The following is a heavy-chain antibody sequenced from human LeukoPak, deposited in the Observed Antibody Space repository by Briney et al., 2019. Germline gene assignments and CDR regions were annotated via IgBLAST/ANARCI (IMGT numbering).Heavy chain of an antibody. CDR3: ATEGYYDSSGYYTDY. Sequence: ASVKVSCKVSGYTLTELSMHWVRQAPGKGFGWMGRFDPEKGETIYAQKFQGRVTMTEDKSTDTAYMELSSLRSEDTAVYYCATEGYYDSSGYYTDYWGQGTLVTVSS. V-gene: IGHV1-24*01. CDR1: GYTLTELS. CDR2: FDPEKGET. J-gene: IGHJ4*02. D-gene: IGHD3-22*01.